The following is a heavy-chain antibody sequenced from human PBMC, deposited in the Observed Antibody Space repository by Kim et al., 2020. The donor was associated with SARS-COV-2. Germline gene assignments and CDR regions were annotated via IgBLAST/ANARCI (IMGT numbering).Heavy chain of an antibody. J-gene: IGHJ4*02. V-gene: IGHV3-43*01. Sequence: YVDSVRGRFTIYRDNSKNSLYLQMNSLRTEDTAFYYCVRGRGSGAFLVDYWGQGTLVTVSS. D-gene: IGHD3-10*01. CDR3: VRGRGSGAFLVDY.